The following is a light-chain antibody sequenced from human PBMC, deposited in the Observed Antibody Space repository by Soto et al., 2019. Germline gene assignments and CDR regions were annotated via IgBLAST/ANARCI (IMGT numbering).Light chain of an antibody. CDR1: QSVSGN. J-gene: IGKJ2*01. V-gene: IGKV3-15*01. CDR2: GAS. CDR3: QQYNNWPYT. Sequence: EIVMTQSPATLSVSPGERATLSCRASQSVSGNLAWYQQKPGQAPRLLIYGASTRATGIPARFSGSGSGTEFTLTISSLQSEDFAVYSCQQYNNWPYTFGQGTKLEIK.